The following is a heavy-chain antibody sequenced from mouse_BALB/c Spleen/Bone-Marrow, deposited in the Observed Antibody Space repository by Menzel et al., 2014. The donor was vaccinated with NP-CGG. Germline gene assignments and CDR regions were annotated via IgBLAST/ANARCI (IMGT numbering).Heavy chain of an antibody. V-gene: IGHV1-80*01. D-gene: IGHD2-13*01. CDR1: GYAFSSYW. CDR2: IYPGDGDT. Sequence: VQLQQSGAELVRPGSSVKISCKASGYAFSSYWMNWVKQRPGQGLEWIGQIYPGDGDTNYNGKFKGKATLTADKSSSTAYMQLSSLTSEDSAVYFCAREADWNFDYWGQGTPLTVSS. CDR3: AREADWNFDY. J-gene: IGHJ2*01.